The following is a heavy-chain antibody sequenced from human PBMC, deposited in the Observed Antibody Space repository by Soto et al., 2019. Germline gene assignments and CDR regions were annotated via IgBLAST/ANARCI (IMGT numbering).Heavy chain of an antibody. CDR2: IYHSGST. J-gene: IGHJ4*02. V-gene: IGHV4-30-2*01. D-gene: IGHD2-15*01. Sequence: QLQLQESGSGLVKPSQTLSLTCAVSGGSISSGGYSWGWIRQPPGKGLEWIGYIYHSGSTYYNPSLKSPVTISVASSKNLFSLKLCSVTAADTAVYYCARGQVVAAQHWGQGTLVTVSS. CDR1: GGSISSGGYS. CDR3: ARGQVVAAQH.